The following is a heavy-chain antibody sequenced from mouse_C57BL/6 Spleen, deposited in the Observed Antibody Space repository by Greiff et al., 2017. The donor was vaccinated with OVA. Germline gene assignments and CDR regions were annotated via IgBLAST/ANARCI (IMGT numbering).Heavy chain of an antibody. V-gene: IGHV1-55*01. CDR1: GYTFTSYW. CDR3: ARRYDPYFDY. J-gene: IGHJ2*01. Sequence: ESGAELVKPGASVKMSCKASGYTFTSYWLTWVKQRPGQGLEWIGDIYPGSGSTNYNEKFKSKATLTVDTSSSTAYMQLSSLTSEDSAVYYCARRYDPYFDYWGQGTTLTVSS. D-gene: IGHD2-3*01. CDR2: IYPGSGST.